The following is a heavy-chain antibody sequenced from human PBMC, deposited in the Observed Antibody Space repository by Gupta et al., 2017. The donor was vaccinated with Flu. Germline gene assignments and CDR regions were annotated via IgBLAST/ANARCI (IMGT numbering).Heavy chain of an antibody. CDR1: GFTFSDYA. CDR2: VGAGGDRT. V-gene: IGHV3-23*01. Sequence: EVQLLESGGGVVQPGESLSLSCVGSGFTFSDYAMNWVRQAPGKGLEWLSTVGAGGDRTYYADSVMGRFTISRDNSKNTIYLQMNSLRGDDTAVYYCAKDRSGNPAIDYWGQGALVTVSA. CDR3: AKDRSGNPAIDY. J-gene: IGHJ4*02.